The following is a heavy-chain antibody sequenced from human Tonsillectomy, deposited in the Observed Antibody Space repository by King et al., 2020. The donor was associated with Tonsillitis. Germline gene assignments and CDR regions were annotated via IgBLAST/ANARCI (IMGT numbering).Heavy chain of an antibody. V-gene: IGHV3-30*18. J-gene: IGHJ4*02. CDR1: GFTFSTYG. Sequence: QVQLVESGGGVVQPGTSLRLSCAASGFTFSTYGIHWVRQAPGKGLEWVAVISYDGSNKYYADSVKGRFTISRDNSNNTLYLQMNSLRAEDTAVYYCANDGVHRNSWPRNFDYWGQGTLVTVSS. CDR2: ISYDGSNK. CDR3: ANDGVHRNSWPRNFDY. D-gene: IGHD6-13*01.